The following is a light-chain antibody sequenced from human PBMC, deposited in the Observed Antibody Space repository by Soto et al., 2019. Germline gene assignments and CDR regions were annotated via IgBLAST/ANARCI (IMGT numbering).Light chain of an antibody. CDR1: QGISNY. CDR2: TAS. J-gene: IGKJ4*01. Sequence: DIQMTQSPSSLSASVGDRVTITCRASQGISNYLAWYQQKPGKVPKLLIYTASTLQSGVPSRFSGSGSGTDFTLTISSVQPEDVATYYCQNYNSAPQITFGRGTKVEIK. V-gene: IGKV1-27*01. CDR3: QNYNSAPQIT.